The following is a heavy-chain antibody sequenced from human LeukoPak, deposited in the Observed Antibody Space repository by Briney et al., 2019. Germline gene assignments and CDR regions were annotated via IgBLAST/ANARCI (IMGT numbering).Heavy chain of an antibody. CDR2: ISAYNGNT. D-gene: IGHD2-2*01. CDR3: ARGAGGVVVPAAPDY. J-gene: IGHJ4*02. CDR1: GYTFSSYG. Sequence: ASVKVSCKASGYTFSSYGISWVRQAPGQGLEWMGWISAYNGNTNYAQKLQGRVTMTTDTSTSTAYMELRSLRSDDTAVYYCARGAGGVVVPAAPDYWGQGTLVTVSS. V-gene: IGHV1-18*01.